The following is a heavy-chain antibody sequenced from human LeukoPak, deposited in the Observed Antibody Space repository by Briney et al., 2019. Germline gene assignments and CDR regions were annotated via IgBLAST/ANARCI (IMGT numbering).Heavy chain of an antibody. CDR1: GFTFSSYA. CDR3: AKSSSGWSLMDV. V-gene: IGHV3-23*01. CDR2: ISGSGGST. Sequence: GSLRLSCAASGFTFSSYAMSWVRQAPGKGLEWVSAISGSGGSTYYADSVKGRFTISRDNSKNTLYLQMNSLRAEDTAVYYCAKSSSGWSLMDVWGKGTTVTVSS. J-gene: IGHJ6*03. D-gene: IGHD6-19*01.